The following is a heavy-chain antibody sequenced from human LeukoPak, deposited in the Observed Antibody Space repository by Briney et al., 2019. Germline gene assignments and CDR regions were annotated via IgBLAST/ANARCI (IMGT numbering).Heavy chain of an antibody. D-gene: IGHD4-11*01. Sequence: GGSLRLSCAASGLTFSSYGMHWVRQAPGKGLEWVARISYDGSNTYYADSVKGRFTISRDNSKNTLYLQMNSLRAEDTAVFYCAKVGLTVTTILDYFDYWGQGTLVTVSS. V-gene: IGHV3-30*18. CDR2: ISYDGSNT. CDR1: GLTFSSYG. J-gene: IGHJ4*02. CDR3: AKVGLTVTTILDYFDY.